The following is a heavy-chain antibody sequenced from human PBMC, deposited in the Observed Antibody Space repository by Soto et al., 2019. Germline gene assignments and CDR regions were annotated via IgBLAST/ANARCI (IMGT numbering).Heavy chain of an antibody. D-gene: IGHD1-26*01. V-gene: IGHV3-33*01. J-gene: IGHJ4*02. CDR1: GFTFSTYG. CDR3: ARAVGPFDY. CDR2: IWHDGSNK. Sequence: QVQLVESGGGVVQLGRSLRLSCAAAGFTFSTYGIHWVRQAPGKGLEWVAVIWHDGSNKYYADSVKGRFTISRDNSKNTLYLEMNSLRAEDTAVYYCARAVGPFDYWGQGTLVTVSS.